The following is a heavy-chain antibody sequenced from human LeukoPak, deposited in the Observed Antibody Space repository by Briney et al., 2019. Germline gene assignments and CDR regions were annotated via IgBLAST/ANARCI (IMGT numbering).Heavy chain of an antibody. D-gene: IGHD2-15*01. V-gene: IGHV3-9*01. CDR1: GFTFDDYA. CDR2: ISWNSGSI. CDR3: AKDIGTVAALYYFDY. J-gene: IGHJ4*02. Sequence: GGSLRLSCAASGFTFDDYAMHWVRQAPGKGLEWVSGISWNSGSIGYADSVKGRFTISRDNAKNSLYLQMNSLRAEDTALYYCAKDIGTVAALYYFDYWGQGTLVTVSS.